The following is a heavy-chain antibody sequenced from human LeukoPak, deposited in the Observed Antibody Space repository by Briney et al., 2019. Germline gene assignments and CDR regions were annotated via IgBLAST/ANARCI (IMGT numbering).Heavy chain of an antibody. V-gene: IGHV5-10-1*01. CDR2: IDPSGSYT. Sequence: GESLKISCKGSGYSFTSYWISWVRQMPGKGLEWMGRIDPSGSYTNYSPSFQGHVTISADKSISTAYLQWSSLKASDTAMYYCARNYYGSGSYWYYYYGMDVWGQGTTVTVSS. D-gene: IGHD3-10*01. CDR3: ARNYYGSGSYWYYYYGMDV. CDR1: GYSFTSYW. J-gene: IGHJ6*02.